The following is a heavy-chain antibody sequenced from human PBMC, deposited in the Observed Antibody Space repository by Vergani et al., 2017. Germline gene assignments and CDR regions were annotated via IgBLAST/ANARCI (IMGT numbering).Heavy chain of an antibody. CDR3: AKANPRNSGYDYLYYYHAMDV. V-gene: IGHV3-23*01. D-gene: IGHD5-12*01. J-gene: IGHJ6*02. CDR1: GFTFNHYA. CDR2: ISGSGGST. Sequence: EVQLLESGGDLVQPGGSLRLSCAASGFTFNHYAMNWVRQAPGKGLEWVSVISGSGGSTYYARSVKGRFTITRDSSKNTLYLKMNSLSDGDTAVYYCAKANPRNSGYDYLYYYHAMDVWGQGTTVTVSS.